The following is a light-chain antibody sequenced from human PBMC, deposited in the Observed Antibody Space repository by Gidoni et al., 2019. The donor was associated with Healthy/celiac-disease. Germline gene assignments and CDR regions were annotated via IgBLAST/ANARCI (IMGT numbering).Light chain of an antibody. CDR1: PSVSSN. J-gene: IGKJ5*01. Sequence: EIVMPQSPATLSVSPGERAPLSCRARPSVSSNFAWYQQKPGQAPRLLIYGASTRATGIPARFSGSGSGTEFTLTISSLQSEDFAVYYCQQYNNWPPITFGQGTRLEIK. CDR3: QQYNNWPPIT. V-gene: IGKV3D-15*01. CDR2: GAS.